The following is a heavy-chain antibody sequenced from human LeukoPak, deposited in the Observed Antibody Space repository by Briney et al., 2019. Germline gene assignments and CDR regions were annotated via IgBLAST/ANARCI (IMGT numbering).Heavy chain of an antibody. Sequence: ASVKVSCKASGYTFTSNYIHWVRRAPGQGLEWMGMIYPRDGSTSYAQKFQGRVTETRDTSTSTVHMELSGLRSEDTAVYYCARDQEGFDYWGQGTLVTVSS. CDR2: IYPRDGST. J-gene: IGHJ4*02. CDR3: ARDQEGFDY. CDR1: GYTFTSNY. V-gene: IGHV1-46*01.